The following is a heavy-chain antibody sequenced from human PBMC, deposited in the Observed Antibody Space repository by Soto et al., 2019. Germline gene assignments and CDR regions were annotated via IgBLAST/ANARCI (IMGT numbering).Heavy chain of an antibody. CDR3: ARPLRYCSSTSCPVGAWFDP. V-gene: IGHV1-18*01. Sequence: ASVKVSCKASGYTFTSYGISWVRQAPGQGLEWMGWISAYNGNTNYAQKLQGRVTMTKDTSTSTAYIELRSLRSDDTAVYYFARPLRYCSSTSCPVGAWFDPWGQGTLVTVSS. CDR1: GYTFTSYG. D-gene: IGHD2-2*01. CDR2: ISAYNGNT. J-gene: IGHJ5*02.